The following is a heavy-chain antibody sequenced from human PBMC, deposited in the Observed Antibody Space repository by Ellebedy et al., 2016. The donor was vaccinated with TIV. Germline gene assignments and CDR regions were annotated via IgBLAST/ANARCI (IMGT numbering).Heavy chain of an antibody. CDR3: AREKGYYYHAMDV. CDR1: GGSISSGDYY. D-gene: IGHD6-13*01. J-gene: IGHJ6*02. V-gene: IGHV4-30-4*01. CDR2: IHYTGTT. Sequence: SETLSLXXTVSGGSISSGDYYWSWIRQPPGKGLEWIGYIHYTGTTYYNPSLQSRITISVDTSRNQFSLKLSSVTAADTAVYFCAREKGYYYHAMDVWGQGTTVTVSS.